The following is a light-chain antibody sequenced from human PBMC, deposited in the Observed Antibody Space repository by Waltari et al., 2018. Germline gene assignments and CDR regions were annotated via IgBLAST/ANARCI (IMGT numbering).Light chain of an antibody. V-gene: IGKV1-6*01. CDR2: AAS. J-gene: IGKJ2*01. Sequence: AIQMTQSPSSLSASVGDRVTITCRASQGIRNDLGWYQQKPGKAPKLLNYAASSLQSGVPSKFSGSGSGTDFTLTISSLQPEDFATYYCLQDYTFPYTFGQGTKLEIK. CDR1: QGIRND. CDR3: LQDYTFPYT.